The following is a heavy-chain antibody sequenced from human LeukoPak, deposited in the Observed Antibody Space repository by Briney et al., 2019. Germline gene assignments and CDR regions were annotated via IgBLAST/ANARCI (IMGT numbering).Heavy chain of an antibody. CDR1: GGSFSGYY. CDR2: INHSGST. D-gene: IGHD3-10*01. J-gene: IGHJ6*03. V-gene: IGHV4-34*01. CDR3: AREGESRSGSYFHYYYYMDV. Sequence: SETLSLTCAVYGGSFSGYYWSWIRQPPGKGLEWIGEINHSGSTNYNPSLKSRVTISVDTSKNQFSLKLSSVTAADTAVYYCAREGESRSGSYFHYYYYMDVWGKGTTVTVSS.